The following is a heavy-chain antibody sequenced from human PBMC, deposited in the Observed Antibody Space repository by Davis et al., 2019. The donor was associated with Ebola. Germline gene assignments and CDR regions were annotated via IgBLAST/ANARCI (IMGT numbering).Heavy chain of an antibody. CDR2: IFYSGSN. D-gene: IGHD2-2*02. CDR3: ARDGGGVVPGGITSFSWFNP. V-gene: IGHV4-59*12. Sequence: MPSETLSLTCTVSGGSISSYYWSWIRQPPGKGLEWIGYIFYSGSNNYNPSLESRVTISVDTSKNQFSLRLSSVTAADTAVYYCARDGGGVVPGGITSFSWFNPWGQGTLVTVS. CDR1: GGSISSYY. J-gene: IGHJ5*02.